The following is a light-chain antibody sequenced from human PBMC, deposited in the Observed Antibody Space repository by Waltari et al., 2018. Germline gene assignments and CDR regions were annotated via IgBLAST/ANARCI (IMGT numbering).Light chain of an antibody. CDR3: SSYASSTTRV. J-gene: IGLJ1*01. CDR1: SRDVGGYNY. CDR2: GVS. V-gene: IGLV2-14*01. Sequence: QSALTQPASVSGSPGQSLTISCTGPSRDVGGYNYVSWYQQHLGKAPKLMIYGVSNRPSGVSARFSGSKSGNTASLTISGLQAEDEADYYCSSYASSTTRVFGSGTKVTVL.